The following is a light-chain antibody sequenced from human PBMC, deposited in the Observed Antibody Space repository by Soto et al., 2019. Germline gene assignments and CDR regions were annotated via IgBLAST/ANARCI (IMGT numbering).Light chain of an antibody. CDR3: QQYNNWPPYT. J-gene: IGKJ2*01. Sequence: EIVLTQSPGTLSLSPGERATLSCRASQSVSSNYLAWYQQKPGQAPRLLIYGASSRATGIPDRFSGSGSGTDFTLTISSLEPEDFAVYYCQQYNNWPPYTFGQGTKLEIK. CDR2: GAS. CDR1: QSVSSNY. V-gene: IGKV3-20*01.